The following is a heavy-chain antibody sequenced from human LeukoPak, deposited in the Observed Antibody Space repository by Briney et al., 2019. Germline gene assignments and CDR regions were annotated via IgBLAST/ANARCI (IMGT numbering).Heavy chain of an antibody. Sequence: GGSLRLSCAASGFTFSSYSMNWVRQAPGKGLEWVSSISSSSSYIYYADSVKGRFTISRDNAKNSLYLQMNSRRAEDTAVYYCARDGWSGYTDYWGQGTLVTVSS. D-gene: IGHD3-3*01. CDR2: ISSSSSYI. CDR3: ARDGWSGYTDY. J-gene: IGHJ4*02. V-gene: IGHV3-21*01. CDR1: GFTFSSYS.